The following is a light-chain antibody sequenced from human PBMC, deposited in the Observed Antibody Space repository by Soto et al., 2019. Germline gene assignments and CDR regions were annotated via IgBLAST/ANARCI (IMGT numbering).Light chain of an antibody. Sequence: DIKMTQSPSSLSAAVGDRVTITCRASQGIRNDLAWYQQKAGKAPKRLIYVESSLQSGVPSRFSGSGSGTEFTLTISSLQPEDFATYFCLQHDSYPLTFGQGTRLE. J-gene: IGKJ5*01. CDR2: VES. CDR3: LQHDSYPLT. CDR1: QGIRND. V-gene: IGKV1-17*01.